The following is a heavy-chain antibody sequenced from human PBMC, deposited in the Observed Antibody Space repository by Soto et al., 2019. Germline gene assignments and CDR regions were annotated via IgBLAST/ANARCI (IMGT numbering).Heavy chain of an antibody. D-gene: IGHD2-2*01. Sequence: SETLSLTFALSSYGISSGYYWGWIRQPPGNGLEWIGSIYHSGSTYYNPSLKSRVTISVDTSKNQFSLKLSSVTAADTAVYYCAREGGYCSSTSCYDWFDPWGQGTLVTVSS. J-gene: IGHJ5*02. CDR3: AREGGYCSSTSCYDWFDP. CDR2: IYHSGST. V-gene: IGHV4-38-2*02. CDR1: SYGISSGYY.